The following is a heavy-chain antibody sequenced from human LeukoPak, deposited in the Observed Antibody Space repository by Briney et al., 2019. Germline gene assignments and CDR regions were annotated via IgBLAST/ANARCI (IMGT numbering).Heavy chain of an antibody. CDR1: GFTFSSYS. J-gene: IGHJ4*02. D-gene: IGHD5-18*01. V-gene: IGHV3-48*01. Sequence: GGSLRLSCAVSGFTFSSYSMNWVRQAPGKGLEWVSYISSSSSTIYYADSVKGRFTISRDNAKNSLYLQMNSLRAEDTAVYYCARDTGYSYGSDYFDYWGQGTLVTVSS. CDR2: ISSSSSTI. CDR3: ARDTGYSYGSDYFDY.